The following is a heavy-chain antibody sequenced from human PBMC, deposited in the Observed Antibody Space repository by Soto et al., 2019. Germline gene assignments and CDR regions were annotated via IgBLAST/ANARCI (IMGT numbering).Heavy chain of an antibody. CDR3: ARDDGLGYYYYGMDV. V-gene: IGHV1-2*02. CDR2: INPNSGGT. J-gene: IGHJ6*02. CDR1: GYTFTGYY. Sequence: ASVKVYGKASGYTFTGYYMHWVRQAPGQGLEWMGWINPNSGGTNYAQKFQGRVTMTRDTSISTAYMELSRLRSDDTAVYYCARDDGLGYYYYGMDVWGQGTTVTVSS. D-gene: IGHD6-19*01.